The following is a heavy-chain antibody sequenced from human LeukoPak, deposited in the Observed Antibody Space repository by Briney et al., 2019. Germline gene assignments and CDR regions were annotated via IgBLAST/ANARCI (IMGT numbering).Heavy chain of an antibody. CDR3: IADTPPWNPYGLDY. CDR2: IKSEVDGGTI. D-gene: IGHD1-1*01. CDR1: GFTFSGAW. J-gene: IGHJ4*02. V-gene: IGHV3-15*07. Sequence: GGSLRLSCVASGFTFSGAWMHWVRQAPGKGLEWVGRIKSEVDGGTIDYAAPVKGRFITSREDSKNTMFLQMNNLKTEDTAVYYCIADTPPWNPYGLDYWGQGTLVTVSS.